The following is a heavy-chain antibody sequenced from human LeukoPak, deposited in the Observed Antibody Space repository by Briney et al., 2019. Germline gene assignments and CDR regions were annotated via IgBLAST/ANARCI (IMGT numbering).Heavy chain of an antibody. CDR1: GGSISSGDYY. Sequence: SQTLSLTCTVSGGSISSGDYYWSWIRQPPGKGLEGSGHIYYSGSTYYNPSLKSRVTISVDTSKNQFSLKLSSVTAADTAVYYCARVASSPPYYYYYYMDVWGKGTTVTVSS. CDR2: IYYSGST. CDR3: ARVASSPPYYYYYYMDV. V-gene: IGHV4-30-4*08. J-gene: IGHJ6*03.